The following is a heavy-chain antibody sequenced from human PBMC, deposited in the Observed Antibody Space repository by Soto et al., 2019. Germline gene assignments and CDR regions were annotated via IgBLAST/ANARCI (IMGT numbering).Heavy chain of an antibody. D-gene: IGHD5-18*01. CDR3: ARDAGSDRGYSYGPYFDY. J-gene: IGHJ4*02. V-gene: IGHV3-48*02. CDR1: GFTFSIYS. CDR2: ISSSSSTI. Sequence: GGSLRLSCAASGFTFSIYSMNWVRHAPGKGLEWVSYISSSSSTIYYADSVKGRFTISRDNAKNSLYLQMNSLRDEDTAVYYCARDAGSDRGYSYGPYFDYWGQGTLVTVSS.